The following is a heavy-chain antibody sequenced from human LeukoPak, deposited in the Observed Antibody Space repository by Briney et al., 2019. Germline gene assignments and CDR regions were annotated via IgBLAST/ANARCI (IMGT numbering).Heavy chain of an antibody. V-gene: IGHV4-34*01. Sequence: SETLSLTCAVYGGSFSGYYWSWIRQPPGKGLEWIGEINHSGSTNYNPSLKSRVTISVDTSKNQFSLKLSSVTAADTAVYYCARGTVVPAATAYYYYYGMDVWGQGTTVTVSS. J-gene: IGHJ6*02. CDR3: ARGTVVPAATAYYYYYGMDV. CDR1: GGSFSGYY. CDR2: INHSGST. D-gene: IGHD2-2*01.